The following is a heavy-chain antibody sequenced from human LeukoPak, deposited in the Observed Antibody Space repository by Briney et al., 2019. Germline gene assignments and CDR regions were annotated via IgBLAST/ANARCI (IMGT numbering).Heavy chain of an antibody. CDR3: ARDSSGYYYKAFDI. V-gene: IGHV4-59*01. Sequence: SETLSLTCTVSGGSISSYYWSWIRQPPGKGLEWIGYLYDSGSTNYNPSLKSRVTISVDTSKNQFSLKLSSVTAADTAVYYCARDSSGYYYKAFDIWGQGTMVTVSS. D-gene: IGHD3-22*01. CDR2: LYDSGST. CDR1: GGSISSYY. J-gene: IGHJ3*02.